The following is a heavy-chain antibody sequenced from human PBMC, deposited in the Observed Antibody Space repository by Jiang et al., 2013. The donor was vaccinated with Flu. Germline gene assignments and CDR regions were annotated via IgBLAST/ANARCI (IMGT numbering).Heavy chain of an antibody. CDR2: IYYTGST. CDR3: ARHPKREVKGWFDP. Sequence: GPGLVKPSETLSLTCTVSVGSISDYYWSWIRQPPGKGLEWIGYIYYTGSTNYNPSLKSRVTISIDTSKNQFSLKLSSVTAADTAVYYCARHPKREVKGWFDPWGQGTLVTVSS. CDR1: VGSISDYY. D-gene: IGHD1-26*01. J-gene: IGHJ5*02. V-gene: IGHV4-59*08.